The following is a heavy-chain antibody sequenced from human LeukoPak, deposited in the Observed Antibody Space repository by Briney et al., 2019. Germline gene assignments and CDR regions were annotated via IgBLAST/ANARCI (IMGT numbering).Heavy chain of an antibody. V-gene: IGHV4-39*01. CDR1: GGSISSSSYY. Sequence: KPSETLSLTCTVSGGSISSSSYYWGWIRQPPGKGLEWLGSIYYSGSTYYNPSLKSRVTISVDTSKNQFSLKLSSVTAADTAVYYCARRRYGNLRWFDPWGQGTLVTVSS. J-gene: IGHJ5*02. CDR2: IYYSGST. D-gene: IGHD5-18*01. CDR3: ARRRYGNLRWFDP.